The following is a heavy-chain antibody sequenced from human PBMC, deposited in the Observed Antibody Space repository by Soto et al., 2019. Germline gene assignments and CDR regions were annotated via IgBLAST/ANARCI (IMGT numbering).Heavy chain of an antibody. CDR2: INPSDRTT. V-gene: IGHV1-46*01. Sequence: ASVKVSCKTSGYSFTSYYIHWVRQAPRQGPEWMGIINPSDRTTYYALKFQGRVTMTSDTSTSTVYMELSSLRSEDTAVYYCASAPTMRGAYVDYWGQGALVTV. CDR3: ASAPTMRGAYVDY. J-gene: IGHJ4*02. CDR1: GYSFTSYY.